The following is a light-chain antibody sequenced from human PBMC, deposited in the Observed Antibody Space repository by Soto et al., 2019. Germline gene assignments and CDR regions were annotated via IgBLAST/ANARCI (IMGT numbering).Light chain of an antibody. J-gene: IGKJ1*01. Sequence: ELVMTQSPATLSVSPGERSTLSFRASQSVSSNLAWYQQKPGQAPRLLIYGASTRATGIPARFSGSGSGTEFTLTIRSLQSEDFAVYYCQQYNNWPPWKCGQGTKGDIK. CDR2: GAS. CDR1: QSVSSN. V-gene: IGKV3-15*01. CDR3: QQYNNWPPWK.